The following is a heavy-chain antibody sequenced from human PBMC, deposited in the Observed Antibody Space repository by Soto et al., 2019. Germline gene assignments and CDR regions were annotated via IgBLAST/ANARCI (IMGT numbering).Heavy chain of an antibody. V-gene: IGHV4-30-4*01. CDR2: IYYSGST. D-gene: IGHD3-22*01. CDR3: ARGGGRSYYDSSGYYRDY. CDR1: GGSISSGDYY. Sequence: SETLSLTCTVSGGSISSGDYYWSWIRQPPGKGLEWIGYIYYSGSTYYNPSLKSRVTISVDTSKNQFSLNLSSVTAADTAVYYCARGGGRSYYDSSGYYRDYWGQGTLVTVSS. J-gene: IGHJ4*02.